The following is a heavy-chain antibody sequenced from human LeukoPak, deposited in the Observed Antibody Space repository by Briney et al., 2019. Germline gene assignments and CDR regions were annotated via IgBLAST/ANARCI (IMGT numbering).Heavy chain of an antibody. CDR2: INGRGDST. D-gene: IGHD4-17*01. CDR1: GFSFSTYT. Sequence: GSLRLSCAASGFSFSTYTMNWVRQAPGKGLEWVSAINGRGDSTFYADSVKGQFTISRDNSKSTVYLQMNSLRADDTAVYYCAKERQTGDYFTSDFWGQGTLVTVSS. J-gene: IGHJ4*02. V-gene: IGHV3-23*01. CDR3: AKERQTGDYFTSDF.